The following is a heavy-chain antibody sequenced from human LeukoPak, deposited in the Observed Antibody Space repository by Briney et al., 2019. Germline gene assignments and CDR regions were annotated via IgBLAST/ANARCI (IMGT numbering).Heavy chain of an antibody. J-gene: IGHJ4*02. V-gene: IGHV1-46*01. CDR3: ARQSTTVTHIDY. Sequence: ASVKVSCKASGGTFSSYAISWVRQAPGQGLEWMGIINPSGGSTSYAQKFQGRVTMTRDMSTSTVYMELSSLRSEDTAVYYCARQSTTVTHIDYWGQGTLVTVSS. CDR2: INPSGGST. D-gene: IGHD4-17*01. CDR1: GGTFSSYA.